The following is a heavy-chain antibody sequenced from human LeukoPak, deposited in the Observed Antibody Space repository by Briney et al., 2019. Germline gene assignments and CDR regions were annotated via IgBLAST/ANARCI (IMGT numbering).Heavy chain of an antibody. J-gene: IGHJ6*03. Sequence: TSETLSLTCTVSGGSISSYYWSWIRQPPGKGLEWIGYIYYSGSTNYNPSLKSRVTISVDTSKNQFSLKLSSVTAADTAVYYCATGRGYYYYMDVWGKGTTVTVSS. V-gene: IGHV4-59*01. D-gene: IGHD3-10*01. CDR1: GGSISSYY. CDR2: IYYSGST. CDR3: ATGRGYYYYMDV.